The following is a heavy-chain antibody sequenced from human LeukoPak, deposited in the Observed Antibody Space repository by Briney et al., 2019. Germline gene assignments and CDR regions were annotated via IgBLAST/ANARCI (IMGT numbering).Heavy chain of an antibody. D-gene: IGHD6-6*01. CDR3: AREWGSSSAVDY. Sequence: GGSLRLSCAASGFTFSSYEMNWVRQAPGKGLEWVSYISSSGNTIYYADSVKGRFTISRDNAKNSLYLQMNSLRAEDTAVYYCAREWGSSSAVDYWGQGTLVTVSS. J-gene: IGHJ4*02. CDR1: GFTFSSYE. V-gene: IGHV3-48*03. CDR2: ISSSGNTI.